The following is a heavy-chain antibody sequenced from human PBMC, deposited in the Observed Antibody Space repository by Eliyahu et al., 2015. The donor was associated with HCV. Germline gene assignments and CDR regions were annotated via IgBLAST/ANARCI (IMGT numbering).Heavy chain of an antibody. D-gene: IGHD6-19*01. J-gene: IGHJ5*02. V-gene: IGHV3-21*01. CDR1: GFTFSSYS. CDR3: ARRQSSGGRYNWFDP. Sequence: EVQLVESGGGLVKPGGSLRLSCAASGFTFSSYSMNWVRQAPGKGLEWVSSISSSSSYIYYADSVKGRFTISRDNAKNSLYLQMNSLRAEDTAVYYCARRQSSGGRYNWFDPWGQGTLVTVSS. CDR2: ISSSSSYI.